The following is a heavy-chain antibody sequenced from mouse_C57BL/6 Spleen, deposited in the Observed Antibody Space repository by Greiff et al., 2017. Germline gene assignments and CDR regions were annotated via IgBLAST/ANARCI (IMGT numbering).Heavy chain of an antibody. V-gene: IGHV1-18*01. J-gene: IGHJ1*03. CDR2: INPNNGGT. Sequence: VQLQQSGPELVKPGASVKIPCKASGYTFTDYNMDWVKQSHGKSLEWIGDINPNNGGTIYNQKFKGKATLTVDKSSSTAYMELRSLTSEDTAVYYCARKGPDYYGSSSSWYFDVWGTGTTVTVSS. CDR3: ARKGPDYYGSSSSWYFDV. CDR1: GYTFTDYN. D-gene: IGHD1-1*01.